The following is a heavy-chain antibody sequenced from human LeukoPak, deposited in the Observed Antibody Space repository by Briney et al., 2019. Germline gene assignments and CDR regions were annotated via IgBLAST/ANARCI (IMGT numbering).Heavy chain of an antibody. CDR2: MNPNSGNT. CDR3: ARGGYYDFWSGYPFDY. D-gene: IGHD3-3*01. CDR1: GHTFTSYD. V-gene: IGHV1-8*03. Sequence: GASVKVSCKASGHTFTSYDINWVRQATGQGLEWMGWMNPNSGNTGYAQKFQGRVTITRNTSISTAYMELSSLRSEDTAVYYCARGGYYDFWSGYPFDYWGQGTLVTVSS. J-gene: IGHJ4*02.